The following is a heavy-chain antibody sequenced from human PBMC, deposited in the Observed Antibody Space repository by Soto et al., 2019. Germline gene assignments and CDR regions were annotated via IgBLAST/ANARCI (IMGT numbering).Heavy chain of an antibody. D-gene: IGHD3-16*01. Sequence: GDSVRVSWKGSGYAFTSYDINWVRQATGQGLEWMGWMNPNSGDRGYAQKCQGRGTMTRNTSIRTAYTELSSPRSDDTSLYYWARVYVRLNVFHCDYCVQRTLV. CDR2: MNPNSGDR. CDR1: GYAFTSYD. J-gene: IGHJ4*02. V-gene: IGHV1-8*01. CDR3: ARVYVRLNVFHCDY.